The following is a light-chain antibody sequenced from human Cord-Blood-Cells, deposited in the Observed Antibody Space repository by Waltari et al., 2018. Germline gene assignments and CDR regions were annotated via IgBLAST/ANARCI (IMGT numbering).Light chain of an antibody. Sequence: EIVLTQSPGTLSLSQGERATLSCRASQSVSSSYLAWYQQKPGQAPRLLIYGASSRATGIPYRFSGSGSVTDFTLTISRLEPEDFAVYYCQQYGSSPRTFGQGTKLEIK. CDR2: GAS. V-gene: IGKV3-20*01. CDR1: QSVSSSY. CDR3: QQYGSSPRT. J-gene: IGKJ2*01.